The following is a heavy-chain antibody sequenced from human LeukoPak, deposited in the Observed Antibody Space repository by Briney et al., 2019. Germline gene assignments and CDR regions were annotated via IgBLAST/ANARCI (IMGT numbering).Heavy chain of an antibody. J-gene: IGHJ4*02. V-gene: IGHV3-23*01. Sequence: GGSLRLSCAASGFTFSSYAMSWVRQAPGKGLEWVSAISGSGGSTYYADSVKGRFTISRDNSKNTLYLQMNSLRAEDTAVHYCAKDRSIVVVVALYYWGQGTLVTVSS. D-gene: IGHD2-15*01. CDR2: ISGSGGST. CDR1: GFTFSSYA. CDR3: AKDRSIVVVVALYY.